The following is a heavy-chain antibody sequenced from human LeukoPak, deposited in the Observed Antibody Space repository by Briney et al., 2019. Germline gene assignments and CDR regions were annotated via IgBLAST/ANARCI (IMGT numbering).Heavy chain of an antibody. V-gene: IGHV3-48*01. CDR3: ARAQPGDFAYFDY. J-gene: IGHJ4*02. CDR1: GFTFSNYG. Sequence: HPGGSLRLSCAASGFTFSNYGMNWVRQAPGKGLEWISYISISTTTTYCGDSVKGRCTISRDNAKNSLYLQLNNVRAEDTGLYYCARAQPGDFAYFDYWGQGILVTVSS. CDR2: ISISTTTT.